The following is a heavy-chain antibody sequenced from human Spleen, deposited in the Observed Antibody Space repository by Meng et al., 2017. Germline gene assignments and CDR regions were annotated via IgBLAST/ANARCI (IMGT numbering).Heavy chain of an antibody. D-gene: IGHD5-18*01. CDR3: ARDKSRGHTYAFDY. CDR2: INHSGST. V-gene: IGHV4-34*01. CDR1: GGSFSDYY. J-gene: IGHJ4*02. Sequence: VQLPEVGAGLFKPSVTLSLTCVVSGGSFSDYYWSWIRQPPGKGLEWIGEINHSGSTNYNPSLESRATISVDTSQNNLSLKLSSVTAADTAVYYCARDKSRGHTYAFDYWGQGTLVTVSS.